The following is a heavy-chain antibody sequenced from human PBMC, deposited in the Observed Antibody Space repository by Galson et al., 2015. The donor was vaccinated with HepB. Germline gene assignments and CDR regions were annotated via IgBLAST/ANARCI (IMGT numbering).Heavy chain of an antibody. D-gene: IGHD3-10*01. J-gene: IGHJ2*01. Sequence: SVKVSCKVSGYTLTELSMHWVRQAPGKGLEWMGGFDPEDGETIYAQKFQGRVTMTEDTSTDTAYMELSSLRSEDTAVYYCARMEGGSGSLLYWYFDLWGRGTLVTVSS. CDR1: GYTLTELS. V-gene: IGHV1-24*01. CDR2: FDPEDGET. CDR3: ARMEGGSGSLLYWYFDL.